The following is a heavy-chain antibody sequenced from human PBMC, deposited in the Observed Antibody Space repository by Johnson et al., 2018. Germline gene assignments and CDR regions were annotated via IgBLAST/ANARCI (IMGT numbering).Heavy chain of an antibody. CDR2: IYSGGRT. CDR1: GLTVNTNY. D-gene: IGHD2/OR15-2a*01. CDR3: ARETFPHHHMDV. J-gene: IGHJ6*03. Sequence: VQLVQSGGDLVQXGGSXRLXCAASGLTVNTNYMTWVRQAPGKGLEWVSVIYSGGRTFYADFVQGRFTISRDNSKNIVYLQMNSLTTEDTALYYCARETFPHHHMDVWGKGTTVIVSS. V-gene: IGHV3-66*02.